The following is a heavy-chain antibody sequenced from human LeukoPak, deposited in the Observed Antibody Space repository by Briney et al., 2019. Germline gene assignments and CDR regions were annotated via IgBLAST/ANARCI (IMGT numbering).Heavy chain of an antibody. D-gene: IGHD6-19*01. V-gene: IGHV3-30*02. CDR1: GFTFSIYG. CDR2: IRHDESVR. CDR3: AKGPSQGATWLADY. Sequence: GGSLRLSCAASGFTFSIYGMHWVRQAPGKGLEWVAFIRHDESVRYYADSVKGRFTIYRDNSKNTLSLQMNSLRPEDTAVYYCAKGPSQGATWLADYWGQGILVTVSS. J-gene: IGHJ4*02.